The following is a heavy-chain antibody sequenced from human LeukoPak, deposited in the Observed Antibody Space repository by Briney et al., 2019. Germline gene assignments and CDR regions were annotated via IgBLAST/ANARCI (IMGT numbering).Heavy chain of an antibody. CDR2: IYPGDSDT. J-gene: IGHJ4*02. CDR1: GYSFTTYW. CDR3: ARALVGAATLSY. Sequence: GESLKISCKGSGYSFTTYWIAWVRQMPGKGLEWMGVIYPGDSDTRYSPSFQGQVTLSADRSISTAYLQWSSLKASDTAIYYCARALVGAATLSYWGQGTLVTVSS. V-gene: IGHV5-51*01. D-gene: IGHD1-26*01.